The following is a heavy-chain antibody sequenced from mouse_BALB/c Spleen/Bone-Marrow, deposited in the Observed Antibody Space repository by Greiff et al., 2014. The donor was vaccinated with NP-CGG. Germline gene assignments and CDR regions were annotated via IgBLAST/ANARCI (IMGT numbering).Heavy chain of an antibody. J-gene: IGHJ4*01. D-gene: IGHD2-4*01. CDR2: INPSNGGT. V-gene: IGHV1S81*02. CDR3: TRSRYDYDNAMDC. Sequence: VQRVESGAELVKPGASVKLSCKASGYTFTSYYMYWVKQRPGQGLEWIGEINPSNGGTNFNEKFKSKATLTVDKSSSTAYMQLSSLTSEDSAVYYCTRSRYDYDNAMDCWGQGTSVTVSS. CDR1: GYTFTSYY.